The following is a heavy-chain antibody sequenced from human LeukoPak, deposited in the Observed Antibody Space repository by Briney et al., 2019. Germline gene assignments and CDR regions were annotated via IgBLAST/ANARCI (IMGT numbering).Heavy chain of an antibody. V-gene: IGHV4-31*03. CDR2: IYYSGST. J-gene: IGHJ2*01. CDR1: GGSISSGGYY. D-gene: IGHD4-17*01. Sequence: SETLSLTCTVSGGSISSGGYYWSWIRQHPGKGLEWIGYIYYSGSTYYNPSLKSRVTISVDTSKNQFSLKLSSVTAADTAVYYCARYIDYGDYGSRYFDLWGRGTLVTVSS. CDR3: ARYIDYGDYGSRYFDL.